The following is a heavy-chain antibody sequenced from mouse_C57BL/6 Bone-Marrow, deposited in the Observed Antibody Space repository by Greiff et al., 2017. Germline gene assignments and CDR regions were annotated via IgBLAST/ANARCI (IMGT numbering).Heavy chain of an antibody. CDR3: ARWGPYYYGSIV. V-gene: IGHV1-50*01. J-gene: IGHJ1*03. Sequence: QVQLKQPGAELVKPGASVKLSCKASGYTFTSYWMQWVKQRPGQGLEWIGEIYPSDSYTNYNPKFKGKATLTVDTSSSTAYMQLSSLTSEDSAVYYGARWGPYYYGSIVWGTGTTVTVSS. D-gene: IGHD1-1*01. CDR2: IYPSDSYT. CDR1: GYTFTSYW.